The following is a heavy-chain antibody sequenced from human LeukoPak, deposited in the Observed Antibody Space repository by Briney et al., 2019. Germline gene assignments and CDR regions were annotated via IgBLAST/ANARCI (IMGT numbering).Heavy chain of an antibody. D-gene: IGHD4-17*01. V-gene: IGHV3-72*01. CDR3: ARGFDYGDGFDY. CDR1: GFSLSNHY. Sequence: GGSLRLSSAASGFSLSNHYMDWVRQAPGKGLEWVGRTRNRADSYTTEYAASVRGRFIISRDDSKNSLFLQMNSLKTEDTAVYFCARGFDYGDGFDYWGQGTLVTVSS. J-gene: IGHJ4*02. CDR2: TRNRADSYTT.